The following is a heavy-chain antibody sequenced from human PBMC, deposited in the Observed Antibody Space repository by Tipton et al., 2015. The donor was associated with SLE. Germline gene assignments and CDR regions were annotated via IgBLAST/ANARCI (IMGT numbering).Heavy chain of an antibody. J-gene: IGHJ3*02. CDR1: GGSISSGYYY. CDR2: MYYSGST. D-gene: IGHD6-25*01. CDR3: ARVRIAAAETFDI. Sequence: LRLSCTVSGGSISSGYYYWGWIRQPPGKGLERIGSMYYSGSTNYKPALKSRITITVDTSKNQLSLKLSSVTAADTAVYYWARVRIAAAETFDIWGQGTVLTVSS. V-gene: IGHV4-39*07.